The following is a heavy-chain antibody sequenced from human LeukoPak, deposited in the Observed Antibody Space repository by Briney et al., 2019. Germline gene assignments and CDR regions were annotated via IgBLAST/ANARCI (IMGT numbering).Heavy chain of an antibody. CDR1: GDSVSSINGA. D-gene: IGHD6-19*01. CDR3: ARDVATTGWYTFDY. CDR2: TYYRSKWYS. J-gene: IGHJ4*02. V-gene: IGHV6-1*01. Sequence: SQTLSLTCAISGDSVSSINGAWNWVRQSPSRGLEWLGRTYYRSKWYSDYAVPIQGRMSINPDTSKNQCTLHLFSVTPDDTAVYYCARDVATTGWYTFDYWGQGTRVTVSS.